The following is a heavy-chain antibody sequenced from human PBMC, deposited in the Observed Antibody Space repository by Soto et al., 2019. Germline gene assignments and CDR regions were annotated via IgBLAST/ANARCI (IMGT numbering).Heavy chain of an antibody. CDR1: GDSFSSYA. J-gene: IGHJ4*02. CDR3: ARGGDGYNYLYNLAY. D-gene: IGHD5-12*01. CDR2: IIPIFGTA. Sequence: SLNVSCKPSGDSFSSYAISWVRQAPGQGLEWMGGIIPIFGTANYPQKFQGRVTITADESTSTAYMELSSLRSEDTAVYYCARGGDGYNYLYNLAYWGQGTLLTGSS. V-gene: IGHV1-69*13.